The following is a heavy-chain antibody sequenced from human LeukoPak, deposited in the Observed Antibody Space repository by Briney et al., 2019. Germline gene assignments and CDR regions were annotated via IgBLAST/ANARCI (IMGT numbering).Heavy chain of an antibody. CDR1: GFTFSSYG. CDR2: ISSSSSI. Sequence: PGGSLRLSCAASGFTFSSYGMNWVRQAPGKGLEWVSSISSSSSIYYADSVKGRFTISRDNAKNSLYLQMNSLRAEDTAVYYCARYHYYDGSGYFYYFDYWGQGTLVTVSS. CDR3: ARYHYYDGSGYFYYFDY. V-gene: IGHV3-21*01. J-gene: IGHJ4*02. D-gene: IGHD3-22*01.